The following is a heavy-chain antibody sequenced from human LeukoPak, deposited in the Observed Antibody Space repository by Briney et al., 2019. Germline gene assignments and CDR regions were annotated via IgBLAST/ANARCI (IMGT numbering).Heavy chain of an antibody. V-gene: IGHV1-18*01. J-gene: IGHJ6*02. CDR3: ASLSVAGPDYYYYYGMDV. CDR1: GYTFTSYG. Sequence: GASVKVSCKASGYTFTSYGISWVRQAPGQGLEWMGWISAYNGNTNYAQKLQGRVTMTTDTSTSTAYMELRSLRSDDTAVYYCASLSVAGPDYYYYYGMDVWGQGTTVTVS. CDR2: ISAYNGNT. D-gene: IGHD6-19*01.